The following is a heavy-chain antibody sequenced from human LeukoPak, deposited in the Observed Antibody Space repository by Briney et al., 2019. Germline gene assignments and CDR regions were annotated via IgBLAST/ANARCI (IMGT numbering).Heavy chain of an antibody. CDR3: ARAHGSSSYYYYGMDV. CDR2: IYYSGST. Sequence: SETLSLTCTVSGGSISSGGYYWSWIRQHPRKGLEWIGYIYYSGSTYYNPSLKSRVTISVDTSKNQFSLKLSSVTAADTAVYYCARAHGSSSYYYYGMDVWGQGTTVTVSS. D-gene: IGHD3-10*01. V-gene: IGHV4-31*03. J-gene: IGHJ6*02. CDR1: GGSISSGGYY.